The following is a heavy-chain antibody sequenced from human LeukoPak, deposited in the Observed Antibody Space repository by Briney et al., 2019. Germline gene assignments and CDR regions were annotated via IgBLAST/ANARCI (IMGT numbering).Heavy chain of an antibody. V-gene: IGHV1-2*02. Sequence: ASVKVSCKASGGTFSSYAISWVRQAPGQGLEWMGWINPNSGGTNYAQKFQGRVTMTRDTSISTAYMELSRLRSDDTAVYYCARAHEFGYWGQGTLVTVSS. CDR3: ARAHEFGY. CDR1: GGTFSSYA. CDR2: INPNSGGT. J-gene: IGHJ4*02.